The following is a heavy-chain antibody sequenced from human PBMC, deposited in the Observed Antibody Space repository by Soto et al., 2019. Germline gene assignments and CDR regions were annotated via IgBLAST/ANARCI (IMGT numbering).Heavy chain of an antibody. J-gene: IGHJ4*02. V-gene: IGHV1-18*01. CDR1: GYAFTTYG. D-gene: IGHD1-7*01. Sequence: ASVKVPCKAAGYAFTTYGISWVRQAPGQGLEWMGWISANSGNTNYAQKLQGRVTMTRDTSTSTVYMELTSLRSDDTAVYYCARDQNYRFDYWGQGTLVTVSS. CDR3: ARDQNYRFDY. CDR2: ISANSGNT.